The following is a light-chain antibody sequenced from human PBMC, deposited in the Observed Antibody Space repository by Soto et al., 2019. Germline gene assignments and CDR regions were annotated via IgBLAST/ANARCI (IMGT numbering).Light chain of an antibody. J-gene: IGKJ5*01. CDR2: DAY. CDR3: QQRRSWIS. CDR1: QSFRGL. V-gene: IGKV3-11*01. Sequence: EVVLTHSPITLYLSPRATAILSCRASQSFRGLLAWYQQKPGQAPRLLIYDAYNRATGIPPRFSGSGSGTDFTLTISSLEPEDFAVYYCQQRRSWISFGQGTRLEIK.